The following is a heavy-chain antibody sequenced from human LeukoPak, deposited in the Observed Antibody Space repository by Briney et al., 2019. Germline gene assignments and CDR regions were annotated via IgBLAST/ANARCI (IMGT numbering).Heavy chain of an antibody. Sequence: SETLSLTCTVSGGSISSSSYYWGWIRQPPGKGLEWIGYIFYSGSTNYNPSLKSRVTILLDTSKNQFSLKLSSVTAADTAVYYCARFRRDSYPFDYWGQGTLVTVSS. CDR3: ARFRRDSYPFDY. CDR1: GGSISSSSYY. D-gene: IGHD5-24*01. V-gene: IGHV4-61*05. J-gene: IGHJ4*02. CDR2: IFYSGST.